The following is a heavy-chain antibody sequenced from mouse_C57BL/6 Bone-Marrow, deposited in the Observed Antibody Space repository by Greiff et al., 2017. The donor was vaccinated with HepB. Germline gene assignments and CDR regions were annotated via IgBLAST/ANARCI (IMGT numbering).Heavy chain of an antibody. CDR2: IYPRRGNT. CDR1: GYTFTSYG. J-gene: IGHJ4*01. CDR3: ARKSITTVVEDYYAMDY. V-gene: IGHV1-81*01. Sequence: QVQLQQSGAELARPGASVKLSCKASGYTFTSYGISWVKQRTGQGLEWIGEIYPRRGNTYYNEKFKGKATLTADKSSSTAYMELRSLTSEDSAVYFCARKSITTVVEDYYAMDYWGQGTSVTVSS. D-gene: IGHD1-1*01.